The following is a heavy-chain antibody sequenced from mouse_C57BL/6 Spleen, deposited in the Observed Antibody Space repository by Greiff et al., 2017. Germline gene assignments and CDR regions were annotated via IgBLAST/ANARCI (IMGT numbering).Heavy chain of an antibody. D-gene: IGHD1-1*01. CDR1: GFTFSDYG. Sequence: EVKLVESGGGLVKPGGSLKLSCAASGFTFSDYGMHWVRQAPEKGLEWVAYISSGSSTIYYADTVKGRFTISRDNAKNTLFLQMTSLRSEETAMYYCARHYGSRLDYWGQGTSVTVSS. J-gene: IGHJ4*01. CDR2: ISSGSSTI. CDR3: ARHYGSRLDY. V-gene: IGHV5-17*01.